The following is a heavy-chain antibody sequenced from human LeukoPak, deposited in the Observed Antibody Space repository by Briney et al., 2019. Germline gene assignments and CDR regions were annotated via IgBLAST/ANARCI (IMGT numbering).Heavy chain of an antibody. CDR1: GFTFSSYS. Sequence: GGSLRLSCAAPGFTFSSYSMNWVRQAPGKGLEWVSSISSSSSYIYYADSVKGRFTISRDNAKNSLYLQMNSLRAEDTAVYYCASLSGPYSGYWGQGTLVTVSS. CDR2: ISSSSSYI. D-gene: IGHD4-11*01. CDR3: ASLSGPYSGY. V-gene: IGHV3-21*01. J-gene: IGHJ4*02.